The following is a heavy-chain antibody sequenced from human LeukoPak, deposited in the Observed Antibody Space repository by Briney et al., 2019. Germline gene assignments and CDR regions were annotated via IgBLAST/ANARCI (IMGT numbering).Heavy chain of an antibody. J-gene: IGHJ4*02. Sequence: PSGTLSLTCGVSGGSIYTSNWWTWVRQPPGKGLEWIGEVYHSGSTRHSPSLKSRVTILVDKSRNQFFLRLNSVTAADTAVYYCARDRGYCDGGSCYSFDFWGQGTLVTVSS. CDR1: GGSIYTSNW. D-gene: IGHD2-15*01. V-gene: IGHV4-4*02. CDR3: ARDRGYCDGGSCYSFDF. CDR2: VYHSGST.